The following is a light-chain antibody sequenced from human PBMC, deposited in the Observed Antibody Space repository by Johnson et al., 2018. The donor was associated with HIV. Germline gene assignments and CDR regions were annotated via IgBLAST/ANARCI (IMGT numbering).Light chain of an antibody. V-gene: IGLV1-44*01. CDR3: GTWDSSLSAGV. CDR1: SSNIGSNT. Sequence: QPVLTQPPSVSAAPGQKVTISCSGSSSNIGSNTVNWYQQLPGTAPKLLIYRNNQRPSGVPDRFSGSKSGTSASLAISGLQTGDEADYYCGTWDSSLSAGVFGTGTKVTVL. CDR2: RNN. J-gene: IGLJ1*01.